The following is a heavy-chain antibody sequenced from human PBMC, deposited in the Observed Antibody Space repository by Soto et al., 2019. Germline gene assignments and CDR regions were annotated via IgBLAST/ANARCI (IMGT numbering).Heavy chain of an antibody. CDR2: ISGSGGST. V-gene: IGHV3-23*01. Sequence: HPGGSLRLSCAASGFTFSSYGMHWVRQAPGKGLEWVSAISGSGGSTYYADSVKGRFTISRDNSKNTLYLQMNSLRAEDTAVYYCAKVLGGGSVFGGDAFDIWGQGTMVTVSS. CDR3: AKVLGGGSVFGGDAFDI. J-gene: IGHJ3*02. D-gene: IGHD3-16*01. CDR1: GFTFSSYG.